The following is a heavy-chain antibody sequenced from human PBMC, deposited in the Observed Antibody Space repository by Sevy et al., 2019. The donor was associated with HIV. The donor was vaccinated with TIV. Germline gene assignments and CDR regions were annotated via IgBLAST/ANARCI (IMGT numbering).Heavy chain of an antibody. D-gene: IGHD2-15*01. Sequence: GGSLRLSCAASGFTFSSYNMNWVRQVPGKGLEWVSSISSSSNYIYYADSMKGRFTISRDNAKNSLYLQMNSLRAEDTAVYYCARVVAYCSGGSCFPGYYYGMDVWGQGTTVTVSS. J-gene: IGHJ6*02. V-gene: IGHV3-21*01. CDR1: GFTFSSYN. CDR3: ARVVAYCSGGSCFPGYYYGMDV. CDR2: ISSSSNYI.